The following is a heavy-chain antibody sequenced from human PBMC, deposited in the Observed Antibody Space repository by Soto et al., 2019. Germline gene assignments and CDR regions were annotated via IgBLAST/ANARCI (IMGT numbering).Heavy chain of an antibody. D-gene: IGHD5-18*01. CDR1: GGIFSTYA. J-gene: IGHJ4*02. Sequence: QVRLVQSGAEVKKPESSVKVSCKAPGGIFSTYAISWVRQAPGQGLEWMGGIIPMFGTANYAQRFQDRVTITADESTNTVYMELSSLRSEDTAVYFCASGIQLWLRRINNGYSGWGQGTLVTVSS. V-gene: IGHV1-69*12. CDR2: IIPMFGTA. CDR3: ASGIQLWLRRINNGYSG.